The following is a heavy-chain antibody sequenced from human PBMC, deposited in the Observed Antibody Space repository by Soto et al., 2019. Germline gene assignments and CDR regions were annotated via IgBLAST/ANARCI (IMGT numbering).Heavy chain of an antibody. V-gene: IGHV4-31*03. D-gene: IGHD2-21*02. CDR2: IYYSGST. J-gene: IGHJ6*02. CDR3: ARGLMFDCGGDCEDGMDV. CDR1: GGSISSGGYY. Sequence: TLSDTCTVSGGSISSGGYYWSCIRQHPGKGLEWIGYIYYSGSTYYNPSLKSRVTISVDTSKKQFSLKLSSVTAADTVVYYCARGLMFDCGGDCEDGMDVWGQGTTVTVSS.